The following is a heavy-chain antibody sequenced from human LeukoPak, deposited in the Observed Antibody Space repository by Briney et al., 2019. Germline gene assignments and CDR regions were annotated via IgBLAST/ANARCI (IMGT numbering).Heavy chain of an antibody. Sequence: PGGSLRLSCAASGFTFSSYAMHWVRQAPGKGLEYVSAISSNGGSTYYADSVKGRFTISRDNAKNSLYLQMNSLRAEDTAVYYCANSPGILEYWGQGTLVTVSS. CDR1: GFTFSSYA. CDR3: ANSPGILEY. CDR2: ISSNGGST. D-gene: IGHD6-13*01. V-gene: IGHV3-64*02. J-gene: IGHJ4*02.